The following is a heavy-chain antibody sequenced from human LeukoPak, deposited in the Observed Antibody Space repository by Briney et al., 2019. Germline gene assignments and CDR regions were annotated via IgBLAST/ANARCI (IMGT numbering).Heavy chain of an antibody. Sequence: GGSLRLSCAASGFTFSSYWTHWVRQAPGKGLVWVSRINSDGSSTSYADSVKGRFTISRDNAKNTLYLQMNSLRAEDTAVYYCARPTMTTVTTIAFDIWGQGTMVTVSS. V-gene: IGHV3-74*01. CDR1: GFTFSSYW. CDR2: INSDGSST. D-gene: IGHD4-17*01. J-gene: IGHJ3*02. CDR3: ARPTMTTVTTIAFDI.